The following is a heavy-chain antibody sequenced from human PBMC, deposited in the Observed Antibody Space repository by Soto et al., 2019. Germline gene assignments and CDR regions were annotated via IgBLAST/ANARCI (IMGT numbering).Heavy chain of an antibody. V-gene: IGHV4-61*08. CDR2: VYHGGFT. Sequence: QVELKESGPGLVKPSETLSLTCTVSGGSVSSGGFYYHWIRQPPGKGLEWIGYVYHGGFTNYSPSLKSRLTISVDTSATRISLKLASVTSVDTAVYYCARQTSPWGFDVWGHGTTVTVSS. CDR3: ARQTSPWGFDV. D-gene: IGHD7-27*01. J-gene: IGHJ6*02. CDR1: GGSVSSGGFY.